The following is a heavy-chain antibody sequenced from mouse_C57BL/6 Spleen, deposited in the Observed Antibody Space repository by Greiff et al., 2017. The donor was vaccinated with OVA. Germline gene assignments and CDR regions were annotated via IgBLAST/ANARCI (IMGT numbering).Heavy chain of an antibody. V-gene: IGHV1-54*01. CDR2: INPGSGGT. CDR1: GYAFTNYL. Sequence: QVHVKQSGAELVRPGTSVKVSCKASGYAFTNYLIEWVKQRPGQGLEWIGVINPGSGGTNYNEKFKGKATLTADKSSSTAYMQLSSLTSEDSAVYFCARSPITTVVAKGSFDVWGTGTTVTVSS. CDR3: ARSPITTVVAKGSFDV. J-gene: IGHJ1*03. D-gene: IGHD1-1*01.